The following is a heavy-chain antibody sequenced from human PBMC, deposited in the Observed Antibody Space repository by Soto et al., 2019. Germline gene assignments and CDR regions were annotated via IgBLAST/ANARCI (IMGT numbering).Heavy chain of an antibody. CDR3: ARHNYHSSGPSAY. CDR1: GGSISSSSYY. V-gene: IGHV4-39*01. Sequence: QLQLQESGPGLVKPSETLSLTCTVSGGSISSSSYYWGWIRQPPGKGLEWIGSIYYSGRTYYNPSLKGRVTISVDTSKNQFSLKLSSVTAAATAVYYCARHNYHSSGPSAYWGQGTLVTVSS. J-gene: IGHJ4*02. CDR2: IYYSGRT. D-gene: IGHD3-22*01.